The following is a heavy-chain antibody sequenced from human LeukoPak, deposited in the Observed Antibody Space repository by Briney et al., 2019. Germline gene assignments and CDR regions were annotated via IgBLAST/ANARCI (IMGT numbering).Heavy chain of an antibody. Sequence: SETLSLTCAVYGGSFSGYYWSWIRQPPGKGLEWIGRIYTSGSTNYNPSLKSRVTMSVDTSKNQFSLKLSSVTAADTAVYYCARDSGYYSNFDYWGQGTLVTVSS. CDR1: GGSFSGYY. CDR3: ARDSGYYSNFDY. CDR2: IYTSGST. D-gene: IGHD3-22*01. J-gene: IGHJ4*02. V-gene: IGHV4-59*10.